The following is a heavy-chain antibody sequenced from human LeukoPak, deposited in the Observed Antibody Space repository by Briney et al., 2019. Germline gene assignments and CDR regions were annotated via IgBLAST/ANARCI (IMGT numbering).Heavy chain of an antibody. CDR1: GYSISSGYY. Sequence: PSETLSLTCAVSGYSISSGYYWGWIRQPPGKGLEWIGSIYHSGSTYYNPCLKSRVTISVDTSKNQFSLRLSSVTAADTAVYYCARECLCSGGSCTFDYWGQGTLVTVSS. J-gene: IGHJ4*02. CDR3: ARECLCSGGSCTFDY. D-gene: IGHD2-15*01. V-gene: IGHV4-38-2*02. CDR2: IYHSGST.